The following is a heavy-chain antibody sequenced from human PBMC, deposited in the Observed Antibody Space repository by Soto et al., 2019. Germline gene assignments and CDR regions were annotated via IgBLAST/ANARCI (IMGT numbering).Heavy chain of an antibody. CDR2: IHYSGRT. V-gene: IGHV4-30-4*01. D-gene: IGHD1-26*01. Sequence: QVQLQESGPGLVKPSQTLSLTCTVSGGSISSADYYWSWIRQPPGTGLEWIGYIHYSGRTYYNPSLKSRVTISLDTSKNQFSLNLSSVTAADTAMYSCARSGSSLFFDIWGQGTLVTVSS. J-gene: IGHJ3*02. CDR3: ARSGSSLFFDI. CDR1: GGSISSADYY.